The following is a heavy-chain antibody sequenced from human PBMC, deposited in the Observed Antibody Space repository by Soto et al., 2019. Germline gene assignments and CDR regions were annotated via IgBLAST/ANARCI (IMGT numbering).Heavy chain of an antibody. Sequence: ASVKVSCKASGYTFTGYYMHWVRQAPGQGLEWMGWINPNSGGTNYAQKFQGRVTMTRDTSISTAYMELSRLRSDDTAVYYCASLIGSRRTDYHYYGMDVWGQGTTVTVSS. J-gene: IGHJ6*02. CDR1: GYTFTGYY. CDR2: INPNSGGT. D-gene: IGHD1-26*01. CDR3: ASLIGSRRTDYHYYGMDV. V-gene: IGHV1-2*02.